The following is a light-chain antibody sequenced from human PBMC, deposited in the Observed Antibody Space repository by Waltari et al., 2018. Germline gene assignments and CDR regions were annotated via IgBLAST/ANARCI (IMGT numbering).Light chain of an antibody. J-gene: IGLJ2*01. CDR2: DVN. Sequence: QSALTQPASVSGSPAQSITLSCAGTNSDVGAYNYVSWYQQHPGKAPKLMLYDVNSRPSDISDRFSGSKSGNTASLTISGLQTEDEADYYCVSYASGSTSVIFGGGTRLTVL. CDR1: NSDVGAYNY. V-gene: IGLV2-14*01. CDR3: VSYASGSTSVI.